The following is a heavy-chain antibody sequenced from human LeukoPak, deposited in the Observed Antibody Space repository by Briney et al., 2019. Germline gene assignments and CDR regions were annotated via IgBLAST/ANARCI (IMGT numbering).Heavy chain of an antibody. CDR1: GFTFSTYW. D-gene: IGHD3-10*01. CDR3: ARDRFGLIRGVSLSPAIDS. Sequence: GGSLRLSCAASGFTFSTYWMTGVRQAPGKGLEWVANIKHDGSDKNYMNSVKGRFTISRDNAKNSLFLQLNTLRAEDTAVYYCARDRFGLIRGVSLSPAIDSWGQGTLVTVSS. CDR2: IKHDGSDK. J-gene: IGHJ4*02. V-gene: IGHV3-7*01.